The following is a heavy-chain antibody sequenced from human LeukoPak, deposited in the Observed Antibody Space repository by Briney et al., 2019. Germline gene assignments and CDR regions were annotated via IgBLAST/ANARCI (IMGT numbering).Heavy chain of an antibody. CDR3: ARESVDTAMVSAFDI. D-gene: IGHD5-18*01. CDR1: GFTFSSYA. Sequence: PGGSLRLSCAASGFTFSSYAMHWVRQAPGKGLEWVAVISYDGSNKYYADSVKGRFTISRDNSKNTLYLQMNSLRAEDTAVYYCARESVDTAMVSAFDIWGQGTMVTVSS. CDR2: ISYDGSNK. J-gene: IGHJ3*02. V-gene: IGHV3-30-3*01.